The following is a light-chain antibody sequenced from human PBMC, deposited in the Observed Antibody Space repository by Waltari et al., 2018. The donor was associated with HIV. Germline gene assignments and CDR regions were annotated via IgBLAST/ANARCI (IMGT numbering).Light chain of an antibody. Sequence: DIHISQSPSSLSASLGGRVTIACQESQDIENYLTWYQQKPGKSPKRLIYAASTLEVGVPSRFSGGGSGTDFNFTINNLQPDDFATYYCQQCKKLPLTFGGGTKVEMK. CDR3: QQCKKLPLT. V-gene: IGKV1-33*01. CDR2: AAS. J-gene: IGKJ4*01. CDR1: QDIENY.